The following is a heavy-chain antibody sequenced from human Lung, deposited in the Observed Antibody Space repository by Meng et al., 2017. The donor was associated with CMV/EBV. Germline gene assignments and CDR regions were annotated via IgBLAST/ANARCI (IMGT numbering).Heavy chain of an antibody. J-gene: IGHJ5*02. Sequence: LKEPAPTLAKPTKTPTLTRTFSGFSLSTRGVGWGWIRHPPGKALECRAIIYGDDEKRYSPSLESRLTVTKDTSKNQVVLTMTNMAPVDTATYYCARAAARPSDWFDPWGQGTLVTVSS. CDR2: IYGDDEK. CDR1: GFSLSTRGVG. D-gene: IGHD6-6*01. V-gene: IGHV2-5*02. CDR3: ARAAARPSDWFDP.